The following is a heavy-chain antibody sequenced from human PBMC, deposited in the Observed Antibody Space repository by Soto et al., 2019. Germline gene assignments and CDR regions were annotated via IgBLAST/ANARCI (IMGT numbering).Heavy chain of an antibody. V-gene: IGHV4-30-2*01. CDR3: ARGAGSAMPLEY. D-gene: IGHD2-2*01. Sequence: QLQLQESGSGLVKPSQTLSLTCAVSGGSISSGGYSWSWIRQPPGKGLEWIGYIYHSGSTYYNPSLKSRVTISVDRAKNQFSLKLSSVTAADTAVYYWARGAGSAMPLEYWGQGTLVTGSS. J-gene: IGHJ4*02. CDR2: IYHSGST. CDR1: GGSISSGGYS.